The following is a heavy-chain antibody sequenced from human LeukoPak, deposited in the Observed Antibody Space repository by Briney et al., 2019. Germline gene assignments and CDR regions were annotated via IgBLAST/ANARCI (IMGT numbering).Heavy chain of an antibody. CDR2: ISSSSSYI. Sequence: PGGSLRLSCAASGFTFSSYSMNWVRQAPGKGLEWVSSISSSSSYIYYADSVKGRFTISRDNAKNSLYLQMNSLRAEDTAVYHCARTSGSYRNFDYWGQGTLVTVSS. V-gene: IGHV3-21*01. CDR1: GFTFSSYS. CDR3: ARTSGSYRNFDY. J-gene: IGHJ4*02. D-gene: IGHD1-26*01.